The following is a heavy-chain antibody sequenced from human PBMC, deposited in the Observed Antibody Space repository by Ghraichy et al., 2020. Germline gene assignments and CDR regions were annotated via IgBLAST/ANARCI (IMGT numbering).Heavy chain of an antibody. Sequence: SLRLSCAASGFTFSNYAMSWVRQAPGKGLEWVSSITDGGGGTDYADSVKGRFNISRDNSKKTLYLQMNSLRAEDTAVYYCAKDDYGSGSYYTLSFDYWGQGTLVTVSS. CDR2: ITDGGGGT. V-gene: IGHV3-23*01. CDR3: AKDDYGSGSYYTLSFDY. CDR1: GFTFSNYA. D-gene: IGHD3-10*01. J-gene: IGHJ4*02.